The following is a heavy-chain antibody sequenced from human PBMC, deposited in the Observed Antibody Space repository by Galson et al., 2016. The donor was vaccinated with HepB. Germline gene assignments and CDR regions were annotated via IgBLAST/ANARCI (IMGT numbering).Heavy chain of an antibody. D-gene: IGHD3-9*01. J-gene: IGHJ4*01. CDR2: TYFRSRWYN. CDR1: GDSVSSNSAA. CDR3: ARAARRYDILRTSGLDV. Sequence: CAISGDSVSSNSAAWNWIRQSPSRGLEWLGRTYFRSRWYNDYAEAVKSRIVITPDTSKKQFSLQLKSVTPEDTALYYCARAARRYDILRTSGLDVWGQGTLVTVSS. V-gene: IGHV6-1*01.